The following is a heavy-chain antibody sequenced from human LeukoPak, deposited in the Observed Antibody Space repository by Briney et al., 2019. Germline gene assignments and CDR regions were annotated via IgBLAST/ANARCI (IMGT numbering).Heavy chain of an antibody. CDR3: AKSTRWSDYPSGD. D-gene: IGHD4-11*01. CDR1: GFTFSSYS. V-gene: IGHV3-23*01. J-gene: IGHJ4*02. CDR2: ISGSGGST. Sequence: GGSLRLSCAASGFTFSSYSMNWVRQAPGKGLEWVSAISGSGGSTYYADSVKGRFTISRDNSKNTLYLQMNSLRAEDTAVYYCAKSTRWSDYPSGDWGQGTLVTVSS.